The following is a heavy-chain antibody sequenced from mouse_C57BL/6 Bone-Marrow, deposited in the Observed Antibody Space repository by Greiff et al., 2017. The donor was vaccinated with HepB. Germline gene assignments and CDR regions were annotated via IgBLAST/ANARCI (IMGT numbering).Heavy chain of an antibody. CDR3: ARCRSTMVTTPFAY. D-gene: IGHD2-2*01. Sequence: QVQLQQSGAELARPGASVKLSCKASGYTFTSYGISWVKQRTGQGLEWIGEIYPRSGNTYYNEKFKGKATLTADKSSSTAYMELCSLTSEDSAVYFCARCRSTMVTTPFAYWGQGTLVTVSA. J-gene: IGHJ3*01. CDR2: IYPRSGNT. CDR1: GYTFTSYG. V-gene: IGHV1-81*01.